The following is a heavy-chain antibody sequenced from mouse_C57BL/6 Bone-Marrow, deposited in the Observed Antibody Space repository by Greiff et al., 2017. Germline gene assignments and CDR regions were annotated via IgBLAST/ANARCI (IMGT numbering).Heavy chain of an antibody. CDR2: ISNGGGST. CDR3: ARPFAY. V-gene: IGHV5-12*01. Sequence: EVQLVESGGGLVQPGGSLKLSCAASGFTFSDYYMYWVRQTPEKRLEWVAYISNGGGSTYYPDTVKGRFTISRDNAKNTLYLRMSRLKSEDTAMYYCARPFAYWGQGTLVTVSA. CDR1: GFTFSDYY. J-gene: IGHJ3*01.